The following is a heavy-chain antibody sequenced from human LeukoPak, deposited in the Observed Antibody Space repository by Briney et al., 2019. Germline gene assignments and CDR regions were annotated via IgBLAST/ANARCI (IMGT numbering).Heavy chain of an antibody. CDR2: IWHDGSHK. CDR1: GFAFNTYA. D-gene: IGHD6-6*01. V-gene: IGHV3-33*01. J-gene: IGHJ6*02. Sequence: GGSLRLSCAASGFAFNTYAMHWVRQAPGQGLEWVALIWHDGSHKFYSNSVRGQFTISRDNSKNTVSLQMNNLRPEDTAVYYCARARYSSSSRYYYYGMDVWGQGTTVTVSS. CDR3: ARARYSSSSRYYYYGMDV.